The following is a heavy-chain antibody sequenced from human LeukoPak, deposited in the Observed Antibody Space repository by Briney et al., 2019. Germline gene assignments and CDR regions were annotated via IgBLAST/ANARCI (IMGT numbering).Heavy chain of an antibody. J-gene: IGHJ3*02. CDR3: ATEAAGRGGYAFDI. V-gene: IGHV1-69*05. CDR2: IIPIFGTA. CDR1: GGTFSSYA. Sequence: SVKVSCKASGGTFSSYAISWVRQAPGQGLEWMGGIIPIFGTANYAQKFQGRVTITTDESTSTAYMELSSLRSEDTAVYYCATEAAGRGGYAFDIWGQGTMVTVSS. D-gene: IGHD6-13*01.